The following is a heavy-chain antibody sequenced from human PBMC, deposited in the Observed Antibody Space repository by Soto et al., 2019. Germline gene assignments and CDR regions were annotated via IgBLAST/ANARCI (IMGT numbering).Heavy chain of an antibody. CDR1: GFTFSTRA. Sequence: VGSLRLSCAASGFTFSTRAMNWVRQFPGRGLEWVSYISSSSSNIVHADSVKGRFTVSRDNAKNSLYLQMNSLRDEDTAVYYCASDRSLGSNWYYYLESWGQGTLVTVSS. CDR2: ISSSSSNI. J-gene: IGHJ4*02. V-gene: IGHV3-48*02. D-gene: IGHD3-16*01. CDR3: ASDRSLGSNWYYYLES.